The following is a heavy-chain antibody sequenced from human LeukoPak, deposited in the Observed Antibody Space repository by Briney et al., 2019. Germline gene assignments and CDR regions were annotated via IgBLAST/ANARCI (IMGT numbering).Heavy chain of an antibody. Sequence: PGGPLRLSCIVSGFTLSSYEMSWIRQAPGKGLEWVASIEYSGGSAYYADSVKGRFSISREDSKNTLYLQLNTLRPEDTAVYYCVQGWRDNWGQGTLVTVSS. J-gene: IGHJ4*02. CDR2: IEYSGGSA. V-gene: IGHV3-23*01. D-gene: IGHD2-15*01. CDR3: VQGWRDN. CDR1: GFTLSSYE.